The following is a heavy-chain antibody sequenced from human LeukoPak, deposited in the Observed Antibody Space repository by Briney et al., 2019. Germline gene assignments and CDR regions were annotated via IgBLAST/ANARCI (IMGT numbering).Heavy chain of an antibody. CDR1: GGSISSSSDY. CDR3: ASRKLGNDY. V-gene: IGHV4-39*07. J-gene: IGHJ4*02. D-gene: IGHD7-27*01. Sequence: SETLSLTCTVSGGSISSSSDYWGWVRQPPGKGLEWIGSMYYSGSTYYNPSLKSRVTISVDTSKSQFSLKLSSVTAADTAVYYCASRKLGNDYWGQGTLVTVSS. CDR2: MYYSGST.